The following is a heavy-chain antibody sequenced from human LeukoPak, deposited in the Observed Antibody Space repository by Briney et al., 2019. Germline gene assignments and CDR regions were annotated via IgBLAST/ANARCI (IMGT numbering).Heavy chain of an antibody. Sequence: PGGSLRLSCAASGFTFSGHAITWVRQAPGKGLECASVISGNGGSTYHADSVRGRFTISRDNSKNTLYLQMNSLRPEDTAVYYCARLNGKYCSGGSCYVDYWGQGTLVTVSS. CDR1: GFTFSGHA. CDR3: ARLNGKYCSGGSCYVDY. D-gene: IGHD2-15*01. J-gene: IGHJ4*02. CDR2: ISGNGGST. V-gene: IGHV3-23*01.